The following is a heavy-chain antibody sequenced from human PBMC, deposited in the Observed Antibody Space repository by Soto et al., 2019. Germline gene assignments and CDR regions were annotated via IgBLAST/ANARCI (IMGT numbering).Heavy chain of an antibody. V-gene: IGHV3-30-3*01. Sequence: GGSLRLSCAASGFTFSSYAMHWVRQAPGKGLEWVAVISYDGSNKYYADSVKGRFTISRDNSKNTLYLQMNSLRAEDTAVYYCARDSIAAAGSYYYYYYGMDVWGQGTTVTVS. CDR1: GFTFSSYA. CDR2: ISYDGSNK. D-gene: IGHD6-13*01. CDR3: ARDSIAAAGSYYYYYYGMDV. J-gene: IGHJ6*02.